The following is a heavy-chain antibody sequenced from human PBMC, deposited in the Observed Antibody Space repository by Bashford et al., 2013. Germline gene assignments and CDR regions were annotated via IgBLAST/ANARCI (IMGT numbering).Heavy chain of an antibody. CDR3: ARVSVAGRSEVFDY. V-gene: IGHV3-11*01. D-gene: IGHD6-19*01. Sequence: RQAPGKGLEWVSYISSSGSTIYYADSVKGRFTISRDNAKNSLYLQMNSLRAEDTAVYYCARVSVAGRSEVFDYVGPGNPGHRLL. CDR2: ISSSGSTI. J-gene: IGHJ4*02.